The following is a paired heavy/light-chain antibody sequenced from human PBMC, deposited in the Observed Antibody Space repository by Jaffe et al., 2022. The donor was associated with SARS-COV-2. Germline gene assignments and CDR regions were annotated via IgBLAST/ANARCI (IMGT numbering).Heavy chain of an antibody. V-gene: IGHV3-33*01. J-gene: IGHJ3*02. D-gene: IGHD2-2*01. CDR2: IWYDGSKR. CDR3: ARDRWMTGCSSLTCSVLDI. Sequence: QVQLVESGGGVVQPGRSLRLSCAASEFNFNTYGMHWVRQAPGKGLEWVAVIWYDGSKRYYGDSVKGRFTISRDNSKNTLYLEMNSLRAEDTAVYYCARDRWMTGCSSLTCSVLDIWGQGTLVTVSS. CDR1: EFNFNTYG.
Light chain of an antibody. CDR3: QAWDRTTVV. CDR2: EDT. CDR1: KLGDKS. J-gene: IGLJ3*02. Sequence: SYELTQPPSVSVFPGQTASVTCSGDKLGDKSACWYQQRPGQSPVVVIYEDTKRPSGIPERFSGSKSGNTASLTISGTQTMDEGDYYCQAWDRTTVVFGGGTKLTVL. V-gene: IGLV3-1*01.